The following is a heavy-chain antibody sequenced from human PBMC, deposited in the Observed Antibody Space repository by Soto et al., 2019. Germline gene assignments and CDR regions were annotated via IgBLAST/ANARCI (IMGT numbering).Heavy chain of an antibody. CDR3: ARGVATVVTSYFDY. V-gene: IGHV4-34*01. D-gene: IGHD5-12*01. Sequence: SETPSLTCAVYGGSFSGYYWSWIRQPPGKGLEWIGEINHSGSTNYNPSLKSRVTISVDTSKNQFSLKLSSVTAADTAVYYCARGVATVVTSYFDYWGQGTLVTVSS. CDR2: INHSGST. J-gene: IGHJ4*02. CDR1: GGSFSGYY.